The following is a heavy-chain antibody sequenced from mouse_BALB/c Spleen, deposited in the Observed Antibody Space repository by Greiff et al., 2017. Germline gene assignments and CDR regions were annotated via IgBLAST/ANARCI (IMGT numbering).Heavy chain of an antibody. D-gene: IGHD1-1*01. CDR2: INSNGGST. CDR3: ARGGYGSGYGYESMEG. V-gene: IGHV5-6-2*01. CDR1: GFTFSSYY. Sequence: EVKLMESGGDLVKPGGSLKLSCAASGFTFSSYYMSWVRQTPEKRLELVAAINSNGGSTYYPDTVKGRFTISRDNAKNTLYLQMSSLKSEDTALCCCARGGYGSGYGYESMEGWGQGTSVTVSS. J-gene: IGHJ4*01.